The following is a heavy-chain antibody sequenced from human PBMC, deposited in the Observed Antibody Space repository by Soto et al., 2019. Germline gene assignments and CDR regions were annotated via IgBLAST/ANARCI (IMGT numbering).Heavy chain of an antibody. CDR3: EKYIDAGNGPTQGDY. CDR1: GFTFNSYA. CDR2: ISGGGSST. Sequence: PGGSLRLSCAASGFTFNSYAMSWVRQAPGKGLEWVSGISGGGSSTYYADSVKGRFTTSRDNSKNTLYLQMNSLRAEDTAVYFCEKYIDAGNGPTQGDYWGQGTLVTVSS. D-gene: IGHD3-10*01. J-gene: IGHJ4*02. V-gene: IGHV3-23*01.